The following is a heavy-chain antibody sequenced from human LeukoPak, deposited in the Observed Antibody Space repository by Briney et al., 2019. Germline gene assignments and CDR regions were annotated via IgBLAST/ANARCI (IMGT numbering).Heavy chain of an antibody. D-gene: IGHD2-2*01. V-gene: IGHV3-7*01. CDR1: GFTFSNYW. CDR3: ARFVVLPAALGGWFDP. CDR2: IKQDESEK. J-gene: IGHJ5*02. Sequence: GGSLRLSCAASGFTFSNYWMTWVRQAPGKGLEWVANIKQDESEKYYVDSVKGRFTISRDNAKNSLYLQMNSLRAEDTAVYYCARFVVLPAALGGWFDPWGQGTLVTVSS.